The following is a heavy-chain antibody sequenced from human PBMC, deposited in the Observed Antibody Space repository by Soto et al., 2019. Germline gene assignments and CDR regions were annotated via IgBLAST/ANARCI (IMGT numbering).Heavy chain of an antibody. CDR2: IYSGGST. CDR1: GFTFSIYA. J-gene: IGHJ5*02. CDR3: AKDVKWLKYNWFDP. Sequence: GGSLRLSCAASGFTFSIYAMSWVRQVPGKGLEWVSAIYSGGSTYYADSVKGRFTISRDNSKNTLYLQMNSLRAEDTAVYYCAKDVKWLKYNWFDPWGQGTLVTVSS. D-gene: IGHD3-22*01. V-gene: IGHV3-23*01.